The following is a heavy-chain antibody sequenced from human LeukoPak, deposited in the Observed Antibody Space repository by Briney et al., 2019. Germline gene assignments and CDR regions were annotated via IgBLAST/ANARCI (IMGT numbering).Heavy chain of an antibody. CDR2: VYNTGNT. CDR3: ARDPDSSGAFDI. D-gene: IGHD1-14*01. CDR1: GFTFSSYA. V-gene: IGHV4-38-2*02. Sequence: GSLRLSCAASGFTFSSYAMSWVRQAPGKGLEWIGSVYNTGNTYYNLSLKGRVTMSVDTSKNQFSLKLSSVTAADTAVYYCARDPDSSGAFDIWGQGTMVTVSS. J-gene: IGHJ3*02.